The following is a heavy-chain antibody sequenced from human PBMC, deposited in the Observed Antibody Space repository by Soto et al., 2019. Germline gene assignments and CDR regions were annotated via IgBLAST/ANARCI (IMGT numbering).Heavy chain of an antibody. V-gene: IGHV3-13*04. D-gene: IGHD2-8*01. CDR2: IGTAGDT. CDR1: GFTFSSYD. Sequence: EVQLVESGGGLVQPGGSLRLSCAASGFTFSSYDMHWVRQATGKGLEWVSAIGTAGDTYYPGSVKGRFTISRENAKNSLYLQMNSLRAGDTAVYYCARANPHYYGMDVWGQGTTVTVSS. CDR3: ARANPHYYGMDV. J-gene: IGHJ6*02.